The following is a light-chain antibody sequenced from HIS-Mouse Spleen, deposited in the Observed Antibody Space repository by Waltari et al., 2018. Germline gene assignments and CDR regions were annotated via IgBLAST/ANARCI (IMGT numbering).Light chain of an antibody. CDR2: AAS. J-gene: IGKJ5*01. V-gene: IGKV1-9*01. CDR1: QGIISY. Sequence: DIQLTQSPSFLSASVGDRVTITCRASQGIISYLAWYQQKPGKAPKHLSYAASTLQRGVPSRFSGSGSGTEFTLTISSLQPEDFATYYCQQLNSYPITFGQGTRLEIK. CDR3: QQLNSYPIT.